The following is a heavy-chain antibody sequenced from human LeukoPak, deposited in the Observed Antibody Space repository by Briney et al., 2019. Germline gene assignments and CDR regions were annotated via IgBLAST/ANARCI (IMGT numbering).Heavy chain of an antibody. Sequence: GASVKVSCKASGYTVTGHYLHWVRQAPGQVLEWMGWINPNSGGTNYAQKFQGRVTMTRDTPINTAYMELSSLTSDDTGMYYCARDAYSGFSYSYNMDYWGEGTLVTVSS. CDR2: INPNSGGT. D-gene: IGHD5-18*01. CDR1: GYTVTGHY. V-gene: IGHV1-2*02. J-gene: IGHJ4*02. CDR3: ARDAYSGFSYSYNMDY.